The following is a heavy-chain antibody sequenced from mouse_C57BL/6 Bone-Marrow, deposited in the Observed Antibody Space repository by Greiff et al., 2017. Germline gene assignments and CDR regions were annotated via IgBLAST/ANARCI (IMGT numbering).Heavy chain of an antibody. D-gene: IGHD1-1*01. V-gene: IGHV1-59*01. CDR3: ARRGITTDYFDY. CDR2: IDPSDSYT. Sequence: QVQLQQPGAELVRPGTSVKLSCKASGYTFTSYWMHWVKQRPGQGLEWIGVIDPSDSYTNYNQKFKGKATLTVDTSSSTAYMQLSSLTSEDSAVYYCARRGITTDYFDYWGQGTTLTVSS. CDR1: GYTFTSYW. J-gene: IGHJ2*01.